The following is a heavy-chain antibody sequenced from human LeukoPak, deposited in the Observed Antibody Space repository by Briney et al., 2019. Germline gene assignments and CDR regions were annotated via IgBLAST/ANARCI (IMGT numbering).Heavy chain of an antibody. J-gene: IGHJ4*02. D-gene: IGHD3-22*01. CDR1: GFTFSSYS. V-gene: IGHV3-48*01. Sequence: GGSLRLSCAASGFTFSSYSMNWVRQAPGKGLEWVSYISSSSTIYYADSVKGRFTISRDNAKNSLYLQMNSLRAEDTAVYYCARENYYDNDSLGNWGQGTLVTVSS. CDR2: ISSSSTI. CDR3: ARENYYDNDSLGN.